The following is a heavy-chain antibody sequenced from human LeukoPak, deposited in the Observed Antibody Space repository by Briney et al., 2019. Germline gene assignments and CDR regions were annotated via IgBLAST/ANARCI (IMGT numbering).Heavy chain of an antibody. CDR2: IYYSGST. CDR1: GGSISSYY. J-gene: IGHJ4*02. CDR3: ARVTGYRIEDYFDY. V-gene: IGHV4-59*01. Sequence: SETLSLTCTVSGGSISSYYWSWIRQPPGKGLEWIGYIYYSGSTNYNPSLKRRLTITVETSKNEFSLKLRSVTAADTAVYYCARVTGYRIEDYFDYWGQGTLVTVSS. D-gene: IGHD6-13*01.